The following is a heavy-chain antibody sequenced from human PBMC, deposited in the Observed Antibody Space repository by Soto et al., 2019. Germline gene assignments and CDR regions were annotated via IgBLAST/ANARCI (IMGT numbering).Heavy chain of an antibody. V-gene: IGHV1-3*01. CDR2: INAGNGNT. D-gene: IGHD1-26*01. Sequence: QVQLVQSGAEVKKPGASVKVSCKASGYTFTSYAMHWVRQAPGQRLEWMGWINAGNGNTKYSQKFQGRVTITRDTAASTAYMELSSLRSEDTAVYYCARGGSLCGYFDLWGRGTLVTVSS. J-gene: IGHJ2*01. CDR3: ARGGSLCGYFDL. CDR1: GYTFTSYA.